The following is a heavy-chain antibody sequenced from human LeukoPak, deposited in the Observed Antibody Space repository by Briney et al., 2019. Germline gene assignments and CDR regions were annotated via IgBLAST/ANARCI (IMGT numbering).Heavy chain of an antibody. D-gene: IGHD3-9*01. CDR3: TTVYLTGEGNDY. CDR2: IKSKTDGGTT. J-gene: IGHJ4*02. Sequence: AGGSLRLSCAASGSIFSNAWMNWVRQAPGKGLEWVGRIKSKTDGGTTDYAAPVKGRFIISRDDSKNTLYLQMNSLKTEDTALYYCTTVYLTGEGNDYWGQGTLVTVSS. V-gene: IGHV3-15*07. CDR1: GSIFSNAW.